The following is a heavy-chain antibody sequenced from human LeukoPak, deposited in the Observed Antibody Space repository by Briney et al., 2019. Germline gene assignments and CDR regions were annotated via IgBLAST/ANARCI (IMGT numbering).Heavy chain of an antibody. CDR1: GFTFSSYA. CDR2: ISYDGSNK. CDR3: AKAHSSGYYELFDY. J-gene: IGHJ4*02. D-gene: IGHD3-22*01. Sequence: GGSLRLSCAASGFTFSSYAMHWVRQAPGKGLEWVAVISYDGSNKYYADSVKGRFTISRDNSKNTLYLQMGSLRAEDTAVYYCAKAHSSGYYELFDYWGQGTLVTVSS. V-gene: IGHV3-30*14.